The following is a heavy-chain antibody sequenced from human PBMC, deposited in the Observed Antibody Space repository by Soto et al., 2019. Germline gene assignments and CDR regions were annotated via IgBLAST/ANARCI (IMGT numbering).Heavy chain of an antibody. V-gene: IGHV2-5*02. CDR2: IYWDDDK. CDR1: GFSLSTSGVG. CDR3: VHKGGTTGFFVVEWFDP. J-gene: IGHJ5*02. D-gene: IGHD4-17*01. Sequence: QITLKESGPTLVNPTQTLTLTCTFSGFSLSTSGVGVGWIRQPPGKALAWLALIYWDDDKRYSPSLKSRLTITKDTSQHMVVATRTNIDSVGTVPYYFVHKGGTTGFFVVEWFDPWGQGTLVTVSS.